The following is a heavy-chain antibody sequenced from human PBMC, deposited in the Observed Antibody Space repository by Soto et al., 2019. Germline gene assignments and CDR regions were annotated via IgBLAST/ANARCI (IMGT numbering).Heavy chain of an antibody. CDR2: ISYDGSNK. D-gene: IGHD3-3*01. J-gene: IGHJ4*02. CDR1: GFTFSSYA. CDR3: ARGPRITIFGVDEYYFDY. Sequence: GGSLRLSCAASGFTFSSYAMHWVRQAPGKGLEWVAVISYDGSNKYYADSVKGRFTISRDNSKNTLYLQMNSLRAEDTAVYYCARGPRITIFGVDEYYFDYWGQGTLVTVSS. V-gene: IGHV3-30-3*01.